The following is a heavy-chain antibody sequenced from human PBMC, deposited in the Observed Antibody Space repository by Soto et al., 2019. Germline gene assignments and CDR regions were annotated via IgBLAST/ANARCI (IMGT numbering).Heavy chain of an antibody. Sequence: QVQLVESGGGVVQPGRSLRLPCAASGFTFSSYAMHWVRQAPGKGLEWVAVISYDGSNKYYADSVKGRFTISRDNSKNTLYLQMNSLRAEDTALYYCASLVGAITLYGFDYWGQGTLVTVSS. CDR2: ISYDGSNK. V-gene: IGHV3-30-3*01. D-gene: IGHD1-26*01. J-gene: IGHJ4*02. CDR3: ASLVGAITLYGFDY. CDR1: GFTFSSYA.